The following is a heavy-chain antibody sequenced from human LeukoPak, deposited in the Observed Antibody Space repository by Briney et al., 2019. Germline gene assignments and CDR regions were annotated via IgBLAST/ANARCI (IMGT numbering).Heavy chain of an antibody. CDR2: ISYDGSNK. CDR1: GFTFSSYA. D-gene: IGHD6-19*01. CDR3: ARDWEDSSGWTGNFDY. Sequence: PGGSLRLSCAASGFTFSSYAMHWVRQAPGKGLEWVAVISYDGSNKYYADSVKGRFTISRDNSKNTLYLQMNSLRAEDTAVYYCARDWEDSSGWTGNFDYWGQGTLVTVSS. J-gene: IGHJ4*02. V-gene: IGHV3-30-3*01.